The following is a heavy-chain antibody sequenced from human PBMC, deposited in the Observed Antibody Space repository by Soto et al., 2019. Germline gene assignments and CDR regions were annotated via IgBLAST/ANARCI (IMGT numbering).Heavy chain of an antibody. Sequence: GASVKVSCKSSGYTFTSYDMKWVRQATGQGLEWMGWMNPNSGNTGYAQKFQGRVTMTRNTSISTAYMELSSLRSEDTAVYYCARVSGDCSSTSCAPDYYYYYMDVWGKGTTVTVSS. CDR3: ARVSGDCSSTSCAPDYYYYYMDV. CDR2: MNPNSGNT. CDR1: GYTFTSYD. D-gene: IGHD2-2*01. V-gene: IGHV1-8*01. J-gene: IGHJ6*03.